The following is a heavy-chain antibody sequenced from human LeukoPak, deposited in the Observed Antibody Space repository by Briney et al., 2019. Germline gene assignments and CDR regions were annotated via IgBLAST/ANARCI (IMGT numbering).Heavy chain of an antibody. CDR1: GGSISSYY. CDR3: ARGYYDSSGYLYYFDY. Sequence: SETLSLTCTVSGGSISSYYWSWIRQPPGKGLEWIGYIYYSGTISYNPSLRSRVTISVDTSENQFSLKLSSVTAADTAVYYCARGYYDSSGYLYYFDYWGQGTLVTVSS. V-gene: IGHV4-59*01. D-gene: IGHD3-22*01. CDR2: IYYSGTI. J-gene: IGHJ4*02.